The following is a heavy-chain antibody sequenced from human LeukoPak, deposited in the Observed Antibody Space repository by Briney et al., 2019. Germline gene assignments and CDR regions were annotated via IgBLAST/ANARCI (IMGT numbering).Heavy chain of an antibody. Sequence: ASVKVSCKASGYTFTSYGISWVRQAPGQGLEWMGMIYPRDGSTSYAQKFQGRVTVTRDTSTSTVHMELSGLRSEDTAVYYCARDQEGFDYWGQGTLVTVSS. V-gene: IGHV1-46*01. CDR1: GYTFTSYG. CDR2: IYPRDGST. CDR3: ARDQEGFDY. J-gene: IGHJ4*02.